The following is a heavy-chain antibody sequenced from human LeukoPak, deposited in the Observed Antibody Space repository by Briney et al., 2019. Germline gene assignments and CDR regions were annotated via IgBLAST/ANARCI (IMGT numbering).Heavy chain of an antibody. D-gene: IGHD3-22*01. V-gene: IGHV3-23*01. CDR1: GFTFSSYA. CDR3: AEPEGGYYDIRPD. CDR2: ISGSGGST. Sequence: GGSLRLSCAASGFTFSSYAMSWVRQAPGKGLEWVSAISGSGGSTYYADSVKGRFTITRDNSKNTLYLQMNSLRAEDTAVYYCAEPEGGYYDIRPDWGQGTLVTVSS. J-gene: IGHJ4*02.